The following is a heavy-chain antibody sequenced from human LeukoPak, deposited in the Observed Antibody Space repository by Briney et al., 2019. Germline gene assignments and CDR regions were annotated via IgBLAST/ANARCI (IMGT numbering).Heavy chain of an antibody. J-gene: IGHJ6*03. Sequence: GGSLRLSCAASGFTFSSYGMHWVRQAPGKGLEWVAFIRYDGSNKYYADSVKGRFTISRDNSKNTLYLQMNSLRAEDTAVYYCAKDGSYGYNYYYYMDVWGKGTTVTVSS. CDR2: IRYDGSNK. V-gene: IGHV3-30*02. CDR1: GFTFSSYG. CDR3: AKDGSYGYNYYYYMDV. D-gene: IGHD5-18*01.